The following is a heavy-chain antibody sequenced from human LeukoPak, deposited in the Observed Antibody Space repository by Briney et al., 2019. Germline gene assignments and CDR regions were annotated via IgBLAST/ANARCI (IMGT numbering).Heavy chain of an antibody. J-gene: IGHJ4*02. Sequence: GASVKVSCKASGYTFTGYYMHWVRQAPGQGLEWMGWINPNSGGTNYAQKFQGRVTMTRDTSISTAYMELSRLRSDDTAVYYCARDHHSLVVPAAIRCSVCWGQGTLVTVSS. CDR1: GYTFTGYY. CDR2: INPNSGGT. D-gene: IGHD2-2*02. V-gene: IGHV1-2*02. CDR3: ARDHHSLVVPAAIRCSVC.